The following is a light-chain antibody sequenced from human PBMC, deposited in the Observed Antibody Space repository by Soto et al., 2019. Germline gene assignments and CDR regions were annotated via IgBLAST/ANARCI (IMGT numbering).Light chain of an antibody. V-gene: IGLV2-14*01. Sequence: QSVLTQPASVSGSPGQSITISCTGTSSDVGGYNYVSWYQQYPGKAPKLMIYEVSNRPSGVSNRFSGSKSGNTASLTISGLQAEDEADYYCSSYTSRNTRVFGTGTKVTVL. J-gene: IGLJ1*01. CDR2: EVS. CDR1: SSDVGGYNY. CDR3: SSYTSRNTRV.